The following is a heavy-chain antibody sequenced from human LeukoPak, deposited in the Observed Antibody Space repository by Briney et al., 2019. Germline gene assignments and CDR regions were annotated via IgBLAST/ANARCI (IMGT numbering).Heavy chain of an antibody. CDR1: GFTFSSYG. Sequence: GGSLRLACAASGFTFSSYGMHWVRQAPGKGLEWVAFIRYDGSNKYYADSVKGRFTISRDNSKNTLYLQMNSLRAEDTAVYYCAKDYSKTSYYGSGTYYRPNWFDPWGQGTLVTVSS. CDR3: AKDYSKTSYYGSGTYYRPNWFDP. V-gene: IGHV3-30*02. CDR2: IRYDGSNK. D-gene: IGHD3-10*01. J-gene: IGHJ5*02.